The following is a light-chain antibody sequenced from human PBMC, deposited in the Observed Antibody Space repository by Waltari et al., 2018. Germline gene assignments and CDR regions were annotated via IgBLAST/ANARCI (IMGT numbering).Light chain of an antibody. J-gene: IGKJ2*01. CDR2: SAS. CDR3: QQYGTSPIYT. V-gene: IGKV3-20*01. Sequence: EIVLTQSPGTLSLSPGERATLSCRASQNVSSSFLAWYQQKPGQAPRLLIYSASSRATGVPDRFSGSGSGTDFALTISRLEPEDFALYYCQQYGTSPIYTFGQGT. CDR1: QNVSSSF.